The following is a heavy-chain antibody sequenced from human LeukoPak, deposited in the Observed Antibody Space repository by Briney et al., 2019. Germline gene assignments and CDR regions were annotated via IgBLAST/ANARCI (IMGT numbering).Heavy chain of an antibody. D-gene: IGHD5-24*01. CDR2: IDPDNGGT. Sequence: GESLKISCQGSGYTFTGYYMHWVRQAPGQGLEWMGWIDPDNGGTNYAQKFQGRVTMASDTSISTAYVDLSRLRSDDTAVYYCARGTYNYGLEYWGQGTLVTVSS. CDR3: ARGTYNYGLEY. V-gene: IGHV1-2*02. CDR1: GYTFTGYY. J-gene: IGHJ4*02.